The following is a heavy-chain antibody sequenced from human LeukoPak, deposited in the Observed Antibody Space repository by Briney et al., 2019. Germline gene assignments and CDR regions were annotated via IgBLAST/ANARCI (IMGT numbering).Heavy chain of an antibody. CDR1: GFTFSDYW. CDR3: AKADHDFWSGYYDY. Sequence: GGSLRLSCAASGFTFSDYWMTWVRQAPGKGLEWVANIKQDGSEKYYVDSVKGRFTISRDNAKNSLYLQMNSLRAEDTAVYYCAKADHDFWSGYYDYWGQGTLVTVSS. V-gene: IGHV3-7*01. CDR2: IKQDGSEK. J-gene: IGHJ4*02. D-gene: IGHD3-3*01.